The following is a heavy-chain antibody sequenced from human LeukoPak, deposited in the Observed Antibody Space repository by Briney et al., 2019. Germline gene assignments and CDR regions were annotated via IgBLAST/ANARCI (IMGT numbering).Heavy chain of an antibody. V-gene: IGHV3-23*01. J-gene: IGHJ6*02. D-gene: IGHD3-10*01. CDR3: ARSGGMDV. CDR1: GFAFNTYA. Sequence: GGSLRLSCAASGFAFNTYAMPWVRQAPGKGLEWVSAIRPSGDHTYHADSMKGRFTISRDNSKNTLYLQMNSLRAEDTALYFCARSGGMDVWGQETTVTVSS. CDR2: IRPSGDHT.